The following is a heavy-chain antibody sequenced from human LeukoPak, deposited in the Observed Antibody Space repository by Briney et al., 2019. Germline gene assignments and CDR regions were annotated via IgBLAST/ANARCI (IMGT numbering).Heavy chain of an antibody. D-gene: IGHD2/OR15-2a*01. CDR3: ARHSPTVWYYFDS. CDR1: GDSMTTFD. J-gene: IGHJ4*02. CDR2: VFTSGTT. Sequence: SETLSLTCSVPGDSMTTFDWSWIRQPAGKGLEWVGQVFTSGTTAYSASLKSRLTISLDKSNNQVSLKLISVTAADTAVYYCARHSPTVWYYFDSWGQGALVIVSS. V-gene: IGHV4-4*07.